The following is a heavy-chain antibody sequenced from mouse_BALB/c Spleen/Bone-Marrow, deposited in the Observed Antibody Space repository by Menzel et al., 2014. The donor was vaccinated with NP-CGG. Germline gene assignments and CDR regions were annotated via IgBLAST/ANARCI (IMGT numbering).Heavy chain of an antibody. D-gene: IGHD1-1*01. Sequence: VQLQQSGAELVKPGASVKLSRKASGYTFTEYIIHWVKQRSGQGLEWIGWFYPGSGSIKYNEKFKDKAALTADKSSSTVYMELSRLTSEDSAVYFCARHEKANYGNYAMDYWGQGTSVTVSS. CDR1: GYTFTEYI. CDR2: FYPGSGSI. CDR3: ARHEKANYGNYAMDY. J-gene: IGHJ4*01. V-gene: IGHV1-62-2*01.